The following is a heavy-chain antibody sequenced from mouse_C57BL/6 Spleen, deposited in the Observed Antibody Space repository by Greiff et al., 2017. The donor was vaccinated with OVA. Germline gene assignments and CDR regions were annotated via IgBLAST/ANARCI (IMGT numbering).Heavy chain of an antibody. J-gene: IGHJ4*01. V-gene: IGHV1-80*01. CDR1: GYAFSSYW. CDR2: IYPGDGDT. CDR3: ARALTVSYAMDY. Sequence: QVQLQQSGAELVKPGASVKISCKASGYAFSSYWMNWVKQRPGKGLEWIGQIYPGDGDTNYNGKFKGKATLTADKSSSTAYMQLSSLTSEDSAVYFCARALTVSYAMDYWGQGTSVTVSS. D-gene: IGHD4-1*01.